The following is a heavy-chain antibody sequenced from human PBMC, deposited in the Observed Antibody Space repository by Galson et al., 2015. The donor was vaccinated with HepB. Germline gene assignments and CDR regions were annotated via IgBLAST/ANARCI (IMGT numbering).Heavy chain of an antibody. V-gene: IGHV3-74*01. CDR3: STIFDSPSDSPSDS. CDR2: IENDGSET. J-gene: IGHJ4*02. CDR1: GFTLSSHW. D-gene: IGHD3-3*01. Sequence: SLRLSCAASGFTLSSHWMHWVRQAPGKGLMWVSRIENDGSETSYTDSVNGRFTISRDNARNTLYLQIHSLRAEDTAVYYCSTIFDSPSDSPSDSWGQGTLVTVSS.